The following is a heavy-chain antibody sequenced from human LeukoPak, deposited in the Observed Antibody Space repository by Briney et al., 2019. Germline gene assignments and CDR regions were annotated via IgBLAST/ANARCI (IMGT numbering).Heavy chain of an antibody. D-gene: IGHD3/OR15-3a*01. CDR3: ARDREGLAHFDF. J-gene: IGHJ4*02. CDR1: GYTLTGKF. Sequence: ASVKVSCKASGYTLTGKFIHWVRQAPGRGLEWMGWIDPNSGGTDYAQKFQGRVTMTRDTSIATAYMDLSRLISDDTAVYYCARDREGLAHFDFWGQGTLVTVSS. CDR2: IDPNSGGT. V-gene: IGHV1-2*02.